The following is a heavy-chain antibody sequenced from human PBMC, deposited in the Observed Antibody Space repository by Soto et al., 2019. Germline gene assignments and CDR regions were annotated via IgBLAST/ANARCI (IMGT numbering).Heavy chain of an antibody. V-gene: IGHV3-23*01. CDR1: GFTFSSYA. J-gene: IGHJ4*02. Sequence: GGSLRLSCAASGFTFSSYAMSWVRQAPGKGLEWVSAISGSGGSTYYADSVKGRFTISRDNSKNTLYLQMNSLRAEDTAVYYCAKDGRDYSNFRHFDYWGQGTLVTVSS. D-gene: IGHD4-4*01. CDR3: AKDGRDYSNFRHFDY. CDR2: ISGSGGST.